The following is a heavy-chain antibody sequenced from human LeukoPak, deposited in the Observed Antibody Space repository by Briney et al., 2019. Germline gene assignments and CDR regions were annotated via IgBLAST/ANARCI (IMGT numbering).Heavy chain of an antibody. Sequence: GESLKISCKASGYTFSNHWIGWVRQMPGKGLEWMGIIYPGDSDTSYSPSFQDHVSISADTSITTAYLQWSSLKASDSAIYYCARRSSSGWGDLDYWGQGTLVTVSS. CDR1: GYTFSNHW. D-gene: IGHD6-19*01. J-gene: IGHJ4*02. V-gene: IGHV5-51*01. CDR3: ARRSSSGWGDLDY. CDR2: IYPGDSDT.